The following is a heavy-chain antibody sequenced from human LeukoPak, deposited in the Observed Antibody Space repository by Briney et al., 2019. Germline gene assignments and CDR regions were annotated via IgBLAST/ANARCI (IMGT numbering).Heavy chain of an antibody. D-gene: IGHD4-11*01. J-gene: IGHJ6*03. CDR1: GGSISSGSYY. CDR2: IYTSGST. V-gene: IGHV4-61*02. Sequence: PSQTLSLTCTVSGGSISSGSYYWSWIRQPAGKGLEWIGRIYTSGSTNYNPSHKSRVTISVDTSKNQFSLKLSSVTAADTAVYYCARITDYSDYYYYSMDVWGKGTTVTVSS. CDR3: ARITDYSDYYYYSMDV.